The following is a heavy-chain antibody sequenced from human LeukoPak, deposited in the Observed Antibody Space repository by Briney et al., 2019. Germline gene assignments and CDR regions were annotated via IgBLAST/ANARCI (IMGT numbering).Heavy chain of an antibody. CDR3: ARDPHPGIAVAADY. V-gene: IGHV3-21*01. J-gene: IGHJ4*02. CDR1: GFTFSSYS. CDR2: ISSSSYI. Sequence: GGSLRLSCAASGFTFSSYSMNWVRQAPGKGLEWVSSISSSSYIYYADSVKGRFTISRDNAKNSLYLQMNSLRAEDTAVYYCARDPHPGIAVAADYWGQGTLVTVSS. D-gene: IGHD6-19*01.